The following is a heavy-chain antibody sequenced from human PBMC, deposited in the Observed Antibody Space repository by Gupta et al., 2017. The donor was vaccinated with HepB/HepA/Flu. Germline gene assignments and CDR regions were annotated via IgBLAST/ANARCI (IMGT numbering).Heavy chain of an antibody. D-gene: IGHD2-2*01. V-gene: IGHV4-4*07. CDR1: GGSISSYY. Sequence: QVQLQESGPGLVKPSETLSLTCTVSGGSISSYYWSWIRQPAGKGLEWIGRIYTSGSTNYNPSLKSRVTMSVDTAKNQFSLKLSSVTAADTAVYYCARERVVVVPAAPFDYWGQGTLVTVSS. CDR2: IYTSGST. CDR3: ARERVVVVPAAPFDY. J-gene: IGHJ4*02.